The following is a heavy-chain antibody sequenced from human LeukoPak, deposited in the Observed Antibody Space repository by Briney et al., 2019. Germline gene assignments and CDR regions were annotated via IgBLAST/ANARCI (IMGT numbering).Heavy chain of an antibody. Sequence: GGSLRLSCAASGFTFSSYWMSWVRQAPGKGLEWVANIKQDGSEKYYVDSVKGRFTISRDNAKNSLYLQMNSLGAEDTAVYYCAEGGYGDYRSGDLFDYWGQGTLVTVSS. J-gene: IGHJ4*02. V-gene: IGHV3-7*01. D-gene: IGHD4-17*01. CDR3: AEGGYGDYRSGDLFDY. CDR1: GFTFSSYW. CDR2: IKQDGSEK.